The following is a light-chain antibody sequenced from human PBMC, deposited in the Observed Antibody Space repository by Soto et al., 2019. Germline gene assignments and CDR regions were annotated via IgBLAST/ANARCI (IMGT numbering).Light chain of an antibody. CDR3: QQRGNWPPWT. CDR2: DAS. J-gene: IGKJ1*01. CDR1: QSVGSY. V-gene: IGKV3-11*01. Sequence: EIVLTQSPATLSLSPGERATLSCRASQSVGSYLAWYQQKPGQPPRLLIYDASNRATGIPARFSGSGSGTDFTLTISSLEPEDFAVYYCQQRGNWPPWTFGQGTKVEVK.